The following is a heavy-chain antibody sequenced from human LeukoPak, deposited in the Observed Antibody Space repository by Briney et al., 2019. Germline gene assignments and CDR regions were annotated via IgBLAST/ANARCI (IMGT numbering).Heavy chain of an antibody. CDR2: IIPIFGTA. CDR3: ARDKDIAASYHWFDP. J-gene: IGHJ5*02. D-gene: IGHD6-6*01. CDR1: GGTFSSYA. V-gene: IGHV1-69*06. Sequence: ASVKVSCKASGGTFSSYAISWVRQAPGQGLEWMGGIIPIFGTANYAQKFQGRVTITADKSTSTAYMELSSLRSEDTAVYYCARDKDIAASYHWFDPWGQGTLVTVSS.